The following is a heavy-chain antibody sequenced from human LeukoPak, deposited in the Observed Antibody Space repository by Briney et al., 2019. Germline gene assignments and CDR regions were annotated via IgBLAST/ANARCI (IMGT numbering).Heavy chain of an antibody. CDR3: AKYYDSSGYSDY. D-gene: IGHD3-22*01. Sequence: GSLRLSCAASGFTFSSYAISWVRQAPGKGLEWVSAISGSGGSTYYADSVKGRFTISRDNSKNTLYLQMNSLRAEDTAVYYCAKYYDSSGYSDYWGQGTLVTVSS. CDR2: ISGSGGST. J-gene: IGHJ4*02. V-gene: IGHV3-23*01. CDR1: GFTFSSYA.